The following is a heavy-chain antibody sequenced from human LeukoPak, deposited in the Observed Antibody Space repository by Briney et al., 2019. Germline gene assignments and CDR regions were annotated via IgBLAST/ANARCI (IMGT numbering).Heavy chain of an antibody. CDR2: TYPGDSDT. CDR1: GYSFTSYW. D-gene: IGHD6-13*01. V-gene: IGHV5-51*01. J-gene: IGHJ3*02. Sequence: GESLKISCKGSGYSFTSYWIGWVRQVPGKGLEWMGITYPGDSDTRYSPSFQGQVTISADKSISTAYLQWSSLEASDTAIFYCARRSGMNDAFDIWGQGTMVTVSS. CDR3: ARRSGMNDAFDI.